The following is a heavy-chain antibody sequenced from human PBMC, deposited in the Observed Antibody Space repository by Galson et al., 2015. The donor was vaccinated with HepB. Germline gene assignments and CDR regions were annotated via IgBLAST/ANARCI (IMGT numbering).Heavy chain of an antibody. Sequence: CAISGDSVSSNSIAWNWIRQSPSRGLEWLGRTYYRFKWNNDYAVSVKSRITINPDTSKNQFSLQLKSVTPEGTAVYYCASGYSSGWFRYWGQGTLVTVSS. D-gene: IGHD6-19*01. J-gene: IGHJ4*02. CDR3: ASGYSSGWFRY. CDR2: TYYRFKWNN. CDR1: GDSVSSNSIA. V-gene: IGHV6-1*01.